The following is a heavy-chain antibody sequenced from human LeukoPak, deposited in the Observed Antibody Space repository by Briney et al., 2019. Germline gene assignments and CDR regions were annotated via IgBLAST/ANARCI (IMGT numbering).Heavy chain of an antibody. CDR3: ARESFAARWD. J-gene: IGHJ4*02. D-gene: IGHD6-6*01. CDR2: IKQDGSEK. CDR1: GFTFSRYW. V-gene: IGHV3-7*01. Sequence: GGSLRLSCAASGFTFSRYWTSWVRQAPGKGLEWVANIKQDGSEKDYVDPVKGRFTISRDNAKNSLYLQMNSLTAEDTAVYYCARESFAARWDWGQGTLVTVSS.